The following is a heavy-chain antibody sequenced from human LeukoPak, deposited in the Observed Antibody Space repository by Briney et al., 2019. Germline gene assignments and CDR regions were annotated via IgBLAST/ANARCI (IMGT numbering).Heavy chain of an antibody. V-gene: IGHV3-33*05. CDR3: ARGLYTNGWYYFDY. J-gene: IGHJ4*02. Sequence: GGSLRLSCAASGLTFSGYDIHWVRQAPGKGLEWVAFLSYGGTNKFYADSVKGRFTISGDSSRNTLYLQMNTLRADDTAAYYCARGLYTNGWYYFDYWGQGTLVTVSS. D-gene: IGHD6-19*01. CDR1: GLTFSGYD. CDR2: LSYGGTNK.